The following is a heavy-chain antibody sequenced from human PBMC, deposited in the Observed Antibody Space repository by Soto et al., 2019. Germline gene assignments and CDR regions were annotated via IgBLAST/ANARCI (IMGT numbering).Heavy chain of an antibody. V-gene: IGHV1-18*01. CDR2: ISADNGVT. J-gene: IGHJ4*02. CDR3: ERRGVLPDY. CDR1: GYTFTNYG. D-gene: IGHD3-10*01. Sequence: QVQLVQSGTEVKKPGASVKVSCKASGYTFTNYGITWVRQAPGQGLEWMGWISADNGVTNYAQKLQGRVTMTTDTATSTGYMELRNLRSDDTAVYYCERRGVLPDYWGQGTLVTVSS.